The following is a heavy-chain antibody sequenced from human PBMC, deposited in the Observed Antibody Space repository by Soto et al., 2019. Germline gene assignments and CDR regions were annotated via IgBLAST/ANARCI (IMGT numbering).Heavy chain of an antibody. V-gene: IGHV1-18*01. D-gene: IGHD3-22*01. J-gene: IGHJ4*02. CDR3: ARAVQYYDASGYAD. Sequence: QVKLVQSGTEVKKPGASIKVSCKASGYSFVTSGMTWVRQAPGQGLEWMGWISVYNGNTNYDQKLQDRVTMTTDTSTNKAYLEVRNLRSDDTAVYYCARAVQYYDASGYADWGQGTLVTVSS. CDR2: ISVYNGNT. CDR1: GYSFVTSG.